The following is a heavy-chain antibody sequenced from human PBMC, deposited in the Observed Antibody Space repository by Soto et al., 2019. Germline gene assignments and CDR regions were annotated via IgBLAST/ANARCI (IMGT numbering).Heavy chain of an antibody. V-gene: IGHV3-66*01. CDR1: GFTVSSNY. J-gene: IGHJ6*03. Sequence: PGGSLRLSCAASGFTVSSNYMSWFRQAPGKGLEWVSVIYSGGSTYYADSVKGRFTISRDNSKNTLYLQMNSLRAEDTAVYYCARDNYGAHYYYMDVWGKGTTVTVSS. CDR3: ARDNYGAHYYYMDV. CDR2: IYSGGST. D-gene: IGHD3-16*01.